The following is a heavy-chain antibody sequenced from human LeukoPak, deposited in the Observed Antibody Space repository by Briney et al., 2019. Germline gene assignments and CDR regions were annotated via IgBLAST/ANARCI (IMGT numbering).Heavy chain of an antibody. V-gene: IGHV3-7*01. D-gene: IGHD3-22*01. CDR3: ATSGTSRGYYYDSSGYYPFDY. J-gene: IGHJ4*02. CDR2: IKQDGSEK. CDR1: GFTFSSYW. Sequence: GGSLRLSCAASGFTFSSYWMSWVRQAPGKGLEWVANIKQDGSEKYYVDSVKGRFTISRDNAENSLYLQMNSLRAEDTAVYYCATSGTSRGYYYDSSGYYPFDYWGQGTLVTVSS.